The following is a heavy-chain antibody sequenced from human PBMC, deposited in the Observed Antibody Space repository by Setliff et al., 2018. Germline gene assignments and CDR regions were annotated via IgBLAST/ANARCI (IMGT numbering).Heavy chain of an antibody. V-gene: IGHV4-38-2*02. CDR1: GYSIRSGYY. Sequence: PSETLSLTCGVSGYSIRSGYYWGWVRQPPGKGLQWIGKIYQSGNTYYNPSLESRVTISVDTSGNHFSLRLSSVTAADTAVYYCARESAGDESVRHLYYTDVWGRGTTVTVSS. J-gene: IGHJ6*03. CDR2: IYQSGNT. D-gene: IGHD1-1*01. CDR3: ARESAGDESVRHLYYTDV.